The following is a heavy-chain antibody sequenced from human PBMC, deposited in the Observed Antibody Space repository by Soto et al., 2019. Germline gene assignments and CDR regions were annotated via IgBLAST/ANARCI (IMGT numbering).Heavy chain of an antibody. CDR2: IYYSGST. Sequence: QLQLQESVPGLVKPSETLSRTCTVSGGSLSSSSYSCGCIRQPPGKGPERLGSIYYSGSTYYNPSLKSQVTISVDTSKNQFSLELSSVTAADTAVYYCARHGPSYSSSCLDYWGQGTLVAVSS. CDR1: GGSLSSSSYS. J-gene: IGHJ4*02. D-gene: IGHD6-13*01. CDR3: ARHGPSYSSSCLDY. V-gene: IGHV4-39*01.